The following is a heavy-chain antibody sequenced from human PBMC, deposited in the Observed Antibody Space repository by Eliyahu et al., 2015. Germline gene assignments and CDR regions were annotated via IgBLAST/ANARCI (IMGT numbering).Heavy chain of an antibody. Sequence: GFTFSSYAMHWVRQAPGKGLEWVAVISYDGSNKYYADSVKGRFAISRDNSKNTLYLQMNSLRVEDTAVYYCARGGARYNWFDPWGQGTLVTVSS. CDR3: ARGGARYNWFDP. V-gene: IGHV3-30*09. D-gene: IGHD3-3*01. CDR2: ISYDGSNK. J-gene: IGHJ5*02. CDR1: GFTFSSYA.